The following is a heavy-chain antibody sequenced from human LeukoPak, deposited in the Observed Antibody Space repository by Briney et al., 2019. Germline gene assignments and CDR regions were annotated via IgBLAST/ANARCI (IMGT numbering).Heavy chain of an antibody. CDR2: VYYGGST. Sequence: SETLSLTCAVSGASINDFYWTWIRQPPGKGLEWIGYVYYGGSTNYNPSLKSRVSMSVDTSKNQFSLTLTSVTVADTAFYYCARGGIRGYSGFDNLDFWGLGTHVTVSS. CDR3: ARGGIRGYSGFDNLDF. J-gene: IGHJ4*02. CDR1: GASINDFY. D-gene: IGHD5-12*01. V-gene: IGHV4-59*01.